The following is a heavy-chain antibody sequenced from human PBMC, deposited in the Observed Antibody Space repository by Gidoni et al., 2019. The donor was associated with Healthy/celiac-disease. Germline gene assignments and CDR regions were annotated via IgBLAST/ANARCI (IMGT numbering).Heavy chain of an antibody. CDR3: ATPVLESPDYELWSASHQAAFDI. CDR2: IYYSGST. D-gene: IGHD3-3*01. V-gene: IGHV4-31*03. J-gene: IGHJ3*02. Sequence: QVHLQESGPGLVKPSQPLSLTCTVSSGPFRSCGYYWSWIRQHPGKGLEWIEYIYYSGSTYFNPCLKSRVTISVDTAKNRYSLKLSSMTAADTAVYYCATPVLESPDYELWSASHQAAFDIWGQGTMVTVSS. CDR1: SGPFRSCGYY.